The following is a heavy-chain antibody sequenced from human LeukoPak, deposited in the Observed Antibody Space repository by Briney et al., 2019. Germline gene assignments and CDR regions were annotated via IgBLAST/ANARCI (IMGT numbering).Heavy chain of an antibody. V-gene: IGHV3-21*01. CDR2: ISSSSSYI. Sequence: GGSLRLSCAASGFTFSSYSMNWVRQAPGKGLEWVSSISSSSSYIYYADSVKGRFTISRDNAKNSLYLQMNSLRAEDTAVYYCARDNKNFGIAVAGSWGQGTLDTVSS. D-gene: IGHD6-19*01. CDR3: ARDNKNFGIAVAGS. J-gene: IGHJ5*02. CDR1: GFTFSSYS.